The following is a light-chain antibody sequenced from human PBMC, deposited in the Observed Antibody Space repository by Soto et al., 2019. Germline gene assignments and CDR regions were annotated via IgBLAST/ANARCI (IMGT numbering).Light chain of an antibody. Sequence: QSALTQPPSASGSPGQSVTISCTGTSSDVGGYHYVSWYQQHPGKAPKLMIYEVSKRPSGVPDRFSGSKSGNPASLTVSGLQAEDEADYYCSSYAGSSYVFGTGTKLTVL. CDR3: SSYAGSSYV. V-gene: IGLV2-8*01. CDR1: SSDVGGYHY. CDR2: EVS. J-gene: IGLJ1*01.